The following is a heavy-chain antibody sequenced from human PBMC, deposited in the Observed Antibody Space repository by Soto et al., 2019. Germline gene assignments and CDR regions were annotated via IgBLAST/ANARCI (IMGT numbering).Heavy chain of an antibody. CDR1: GFTFSNYA. CDR3: AKVTSQYIWGSYLRYYDY. CDR2: VSANSDYA. Sequence: EVQILESGGGLVQPGGSLRLSCAASGFTFSNYAMTWVRQAPGRGLEWVSAVSANSDYAYYADYVKDRFTISRDNSKNTLYIQMDSLRAEDTAVYYCAKVTSQYIWGSYLRYYDYWGQGTLVTVSS. D-gene: IGHD3-16*02. J-gene: IGHJ4*02. V-gene: IGHV3-23*01.